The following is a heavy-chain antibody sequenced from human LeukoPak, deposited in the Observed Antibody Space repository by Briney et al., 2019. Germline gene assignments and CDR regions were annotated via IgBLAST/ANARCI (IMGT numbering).Heavy chain of an antibody. CDR1: GGSISSSSYY. D-gene: IGHD3-10*01. J-gene: IGHJ5*02. CDR2: IYYSGST. V-gene: IGHV4-39*07. Sequence: PSETLSLTCTVAGGSISSSSYYWGWIRQPPGKGLEWIGSIYYSGSTYYNPSLKSRVTISVDTSKNQFSLKLSSVTAADTAVYYCARDTPLMVRGPKGFDPWGQGTLVTVSS. CDR3: ARDTPLMVRGPKGFDP.